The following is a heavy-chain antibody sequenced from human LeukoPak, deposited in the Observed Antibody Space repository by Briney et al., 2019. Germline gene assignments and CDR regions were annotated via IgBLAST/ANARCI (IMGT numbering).Heavy chain of an antibody. CDR3: ARDGGSGWYVY. Sequence: TSETLSLTCTVSGGSISSYYWSWIRQPPGKGLEWIGYIYYSGSTNYNPSLKSRVTISVDTSKNQFSLKLNSVTAADTAVYYCARDGGSGWYVYWGQGTLVTVSS. CDR1: GGSISSYY. D-gene: IGHD6-19*01. J-gene: IGHJ4*02. V-gene: IGHV4-59*12. CDR2: IYYSGST.